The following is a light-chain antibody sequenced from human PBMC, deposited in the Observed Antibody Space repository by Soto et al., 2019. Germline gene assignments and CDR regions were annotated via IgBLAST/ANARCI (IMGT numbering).Light chain of an antibody. CDR3: LQANRVPLS. J-gene: IGKJ5*01. CDR2: AAS. V-gene: IGKV1-12*01. Sequence: DIQMTQSPSSVSASVGDRVTITCRASQGISTNLAWYRQKPGKAPKLLIYAASSLQSGVPPRFSGSGSGTDFTLTISSLQPEDFAIYYCLQANRVPLSFGQGTRLEIK. CDR1: QGISTN.